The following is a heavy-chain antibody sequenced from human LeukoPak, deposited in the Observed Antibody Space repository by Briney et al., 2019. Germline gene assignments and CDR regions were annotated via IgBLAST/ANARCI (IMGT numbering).Heavy chain of an antibody. CDR3: AREGYCSSTSCYEDAFDI. CDR2: IYYSGST. J-gene: IGHJ3*02. V-gene: IGHV4-59*01. D-gene: IGHD2-2*01. CDR1: GGSISSYY. Sequence: KASETLSLTCTVSGGSISSYYWSWIRQPPGKGLEWIGYIYYSGSTNYNPSLKSRVTISVDTSKNQFSLELSSVTAADTAVYYCAREGYCSSTSCYEDAFDIWGKGKMVTVSS.